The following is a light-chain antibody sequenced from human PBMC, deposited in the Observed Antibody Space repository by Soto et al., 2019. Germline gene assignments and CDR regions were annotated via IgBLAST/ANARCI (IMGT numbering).Light chain of an antibody. J-gene: IGKJ5*01. CDR1: QDINNY. Sequence: IQMTQSPSSLSASVGDRVTITCQASQDINNYLNWYQQKAGKAPKLLIYEASNLETGVPSRFSGSGSGTDFTFTIRSLQPEDIATYYCQQDDNFPPIAFGQGTRLEIK. CDR2: EAS. CDR3: QQDDNFPPIA. V-gene: IGKV1-33*01.